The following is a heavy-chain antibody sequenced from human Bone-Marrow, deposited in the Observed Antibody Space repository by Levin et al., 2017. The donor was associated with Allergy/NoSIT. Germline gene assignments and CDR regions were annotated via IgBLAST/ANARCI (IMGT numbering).Heavy chain of an antibody. V-gene: IGHV3-49*04. CDR2: IRSKAYGGTT. CDR1: GFTFGDYA. D-gene: IGHD5-18*01. J-gene: IGHJ6*02. Sequence: SCTASGFTFGDYAMSWVRQAPGKGLEWVGFIRSKAYGGTTEYAASVKGRFTISRDDSKSIAYLQMNSLKTEDTAVYYCTRDARIQLRYYYYYGMDVWGQGTTVTVSS. CDR3: TRDARIQLRYYYYYGMDV.